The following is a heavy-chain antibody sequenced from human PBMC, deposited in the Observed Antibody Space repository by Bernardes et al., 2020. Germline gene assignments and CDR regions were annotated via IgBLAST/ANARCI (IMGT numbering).Heavy chain of an antibody. CDR3: AKWDSNKWYDY. CDR1: GFTFSSCA. Sequence: GGSLRLSCAASGFTFSSCAMSWVRQAPGTGLEWVSTINEGGDNTYYADSVKGRFTISRDNSRNTLYLQMNSLRAEDTAVFYCAKWDSNKWYDYWGQGTLVSGAS. D-gene: IGHD6-13*01. J-gene: IGHJ4*02. CDR2: INEGGDNT. V-gene: IGHV3-23*01.